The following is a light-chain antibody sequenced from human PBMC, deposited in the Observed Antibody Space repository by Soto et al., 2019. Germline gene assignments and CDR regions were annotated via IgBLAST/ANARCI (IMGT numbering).Light chain of an antibody. J-gene: IGLJ1*01. CDR2: EVS. Sequence: QSVLTQPPSASGSPGQSVTISCTGTSSDVGGYNYVSWYQQHPGKAPKLMIYEVSQRPSGVPDRFSGSKSGNTASLTVSGLQAEDEAHYYCSSYAGRNNYVFGTGTKLT. CDR1: SSDVGGYNY. CDR3: SSYAGRNNYV. V-gene: IGLV2-8*01.